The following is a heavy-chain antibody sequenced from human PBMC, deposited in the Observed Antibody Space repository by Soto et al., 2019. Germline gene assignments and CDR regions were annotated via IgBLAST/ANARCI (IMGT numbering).Heavy chain of an antibody. D-gene: IGHD3-22*01. CDR3: ARGRRRITMIVVVPHTSLDY. V-gene: IGHV4-34*01. CDR2: INHSGST. J-gene: IGHJ4*02. Sequence: SETLSLTCAVYGGSFSGYYWSWIRQPPGKGLEWIGEINHSGSTNYNPSLKSRVTISVDTSKNQFSLKLSSVTAADTAVYYCARGRRRITMIVVVPHTSLDYWGQGTLVTVSS. CDR1: GGSFSGYY.